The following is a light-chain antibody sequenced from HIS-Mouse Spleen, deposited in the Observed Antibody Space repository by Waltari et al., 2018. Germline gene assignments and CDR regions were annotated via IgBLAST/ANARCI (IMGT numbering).Light chain of an antibody. CDR3: CSYAGSSTYV. J-gene: IGLJ1*01. Sequence: SYELTQPPSVSVSPGQTASITCSGDKLGDKYACWYQQKPGQSPVLVIYQDSKRPSGFPDRFSGSKSGNTASLTISGLQAEDEADYYCCSYAGSSTYVFGTGTKVTVL. CDR1: KLGDKY. CDR2: QDS. V-gene: IGLV3-1*01.